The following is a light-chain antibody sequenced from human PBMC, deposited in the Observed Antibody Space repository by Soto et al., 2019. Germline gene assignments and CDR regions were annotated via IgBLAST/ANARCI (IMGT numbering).Light chain of an antibody. V-gene: IGKV1-5*01. J-gene: IGKJ1*01. CDR1: QSISSW. CDR2: DAY. Sequence: DIQMTQSPSTLSASVGDRVTITCRASQSISSWLAWYQQKPGKAPKLLIYDAYSLESGTPSRFSGRRSGTEFTLTISRLEPEDFAVYYCQQYGSSGTFGQGTKVDIK. CDR3: QQYGSSGT.